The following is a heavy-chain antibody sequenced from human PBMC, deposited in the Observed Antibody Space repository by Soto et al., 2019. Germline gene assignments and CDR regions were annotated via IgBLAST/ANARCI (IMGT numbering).Heavy chain of an antibody. CDR1: GFSFSNAW. CDR3: NTEVDYYDRSGYYRYYFDY. D-gene: IGHD3-22*01. J-gene: IGHJ4*02. Sequence: EVQLVESGGGLVKPGGSLRLSCAASGFSFSNAWMTWVRQAPGKGLEWVGRIKSKTDGGTTDYGAPVKGRFTISRDDSKNTLYLQMNSLKIEDTAVYYCNTEVDYYDRSGYYRYYFDYWGQGTLVTVSS. CDR2: IKSKTDGGTT. V-gene: IGHV3-15*01.